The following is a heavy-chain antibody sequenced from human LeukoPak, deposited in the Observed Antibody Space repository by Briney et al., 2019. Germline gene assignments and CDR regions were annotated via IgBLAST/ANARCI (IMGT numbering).Heavy chain of an antibody. CDR1: GYTFTGYY. D-gene: IGHD6-13*01. Sequence: GASVKVSCKASGYTFTGYYMHWVRQAPGQGLEWMGWINPNSGGTNYAQKFQGRVTMTRDTSISTAYMELSRLRSDDTAVYYCAREYSSQSWFSAFDIWGQGTMVTVSS. J-gene: IGHJ3*02. CDR3: AREYSSQSWFSAFDI. CDR2: INPNSGGT. V-gene: IGHV1-2*02.